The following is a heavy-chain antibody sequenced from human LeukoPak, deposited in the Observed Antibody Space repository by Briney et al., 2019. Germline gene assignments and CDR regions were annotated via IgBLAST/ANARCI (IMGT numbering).Heavy chain of an antibody. D-gene: IGHD1-26*01. CDR1: GFTFSSYW. V-gene: IGHV3-7*01. CDR3: TMIEWERWRG. CDR2: IKQDGSEK. Sequence: PGGSLRLSCAAPGFTFSSYWMSWVRQAPGKGLEWVANIKQDGSEKYYVDSVEGRFTVSRDNTKNSLYLQMNSLRAEDTAVYYCTMIEWERWRGWGQGTLVTVSS. J-gene: IGHJ4*02.